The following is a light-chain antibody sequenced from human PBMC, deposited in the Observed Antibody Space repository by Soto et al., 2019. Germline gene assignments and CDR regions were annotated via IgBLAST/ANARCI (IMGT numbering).Light chain of an antibody. J-gene: IGKJ1*01. CDR2: KAS. CDR3: QQYNSYSPWT. Sequence: DIQMTQSPSTLCGSVGDRVTMTCRASQTISSWLAWYQQKPGKAPKLLIYKASTLKSGVPSRFSGSGSGTEFTLTISSLQPDDFATYYCQQYNSYSPWTFGQGTKVDIK. V-gene: IGKV1-5*03. CDR1: QTISSW.